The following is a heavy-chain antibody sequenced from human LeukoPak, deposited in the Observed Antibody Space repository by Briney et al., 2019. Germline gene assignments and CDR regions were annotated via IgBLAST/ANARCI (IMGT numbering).Heavy chain of an antibody. CDR1: GYTFTSYD. J-gene: IGHJ4*02. V-gene: IGHV1-8*01. CDR2: MNPNSGNT. CDR3: ARVGPSSGYYSLDY. Sequence: ASVKVSCKASGYTFTSYDINWVRQATGQGLEWMGWMNPNSGNTGYAQKFQGRVTMTRNTSISTAYMELSSLRSEDTAVYCCARVGPSSGYYSLDYWGQGTLVTVSS. D-gene: IGHD3-22*01.